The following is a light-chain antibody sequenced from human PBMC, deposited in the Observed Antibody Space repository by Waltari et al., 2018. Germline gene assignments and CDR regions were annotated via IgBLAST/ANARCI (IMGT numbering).Light chain of an antibody. CDR3: QQYKSWPLT. Sequence: EIVMTQSPATLSVSPGERVTLSCRASQSLGSFLAWYQQNLGQAPRLLISGISTRATGIPARFSGSGSGTDFTLTISSLESEDFAVYYCQQYKSWPLTFGPGTKVDIK. V-gene: IGKV3-15*01. J-gene: IGKJ3*01. CDR2: GIS. CDR1: QSLGSF.